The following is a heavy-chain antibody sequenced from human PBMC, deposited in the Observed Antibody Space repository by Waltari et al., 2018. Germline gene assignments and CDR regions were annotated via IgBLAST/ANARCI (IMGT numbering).Heavy chain of an antibody. D-gene: IGHD5-12*01. Sequence: EVQLLESGGGLVQPGGSLRLSCAASGFTFSSYAMSWVRQAPGKGLEWVSAISGSGGSPYYADSVKGRFTISRDNSKNTLYLQMNSLRAEDTAVYYCAKDEHPVGYNSLDAFDIWGQGTMVTVSS. CDR2: ISGSGGSP. CDR3: AKDEHPVGYNSLDAFDI. J-gene: IGHJ3*02. CDR1: GFTFSSYA. V-gene: IGHV3-23*01.